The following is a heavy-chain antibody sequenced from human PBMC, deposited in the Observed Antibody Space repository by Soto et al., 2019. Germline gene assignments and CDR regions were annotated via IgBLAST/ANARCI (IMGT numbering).Heavy chain of an antibody. Sequence: LRLSCAASGFTFSRNWMHWVRRVPGKGLEWVSAISGSGGSTYYADSVKGRFTISRDNSKNTLYLQMNSLRAEDTAVYYCAKGLGSYHDYWGQGTLVTVSS. CDR2: ISGSGGST. V-gene: IGHV3-23*01. CDR3: AKGLGSYHDY. CDR1: GFTFSRNW. J-gene: IGHJ4*02.